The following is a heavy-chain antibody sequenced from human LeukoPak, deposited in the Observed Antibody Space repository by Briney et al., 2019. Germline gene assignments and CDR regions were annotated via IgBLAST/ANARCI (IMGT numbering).Heavy chain of an antibody. Sequence: PSETLSLTCTVSGGSISSSSYYWGWIRQPPGKGLEWIGSIYYSGSTYYNPSLKSRVTISVDTSKNQFSLKLSSVTAADTAVYYCARHHLYYYGSGSYFSNFDPWGQGTLVTVSS. CDR2: IYYSGST. CDR3: ARHHLYYYGSGSYFSNFDP. V-gene: IGHV4-39*01. D-gene: IGHD3-10*01. J-gene: IGHJ5*02. CDR1: GGSISSSSYY.